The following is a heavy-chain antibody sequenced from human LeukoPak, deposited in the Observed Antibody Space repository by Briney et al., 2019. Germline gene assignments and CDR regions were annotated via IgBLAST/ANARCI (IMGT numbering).Heavy chain of an antibody. CDR2: IYPGDSDT. J-gene: IGHJ4*02. Sequence: GESLQISCKGSGSRFTSYWIGWVRQLPGKGLEWMGIIYPGDSDTRYSPSFQGQVTISADKSIITAYLQWSSLKASDTAMYYCASGYQLLIIDYWGQGTLVTVSS. CDR3: ASGYQLLIIDY. V-gene: IGHV5-51*01. CDR1: GSRFTSYW. D-gene: IGHD2-2*01.